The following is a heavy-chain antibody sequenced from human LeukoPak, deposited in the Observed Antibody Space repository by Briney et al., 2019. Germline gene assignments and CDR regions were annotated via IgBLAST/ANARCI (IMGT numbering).Heavy chain of an antibody. D-gene: IGHD6-13*01. CDR2: IYYSGST. CDR3: ARVRAAAGTFDY. CDR1: GGSISNYY. V-gene: IGHV4-59*12. Sequence: PSETLSLTCTVSGGSISNYYWSWIRQPPGKGLEWIGYIYYSGSTNYNPSLKSRVTISVDKSKNQFSLKLSSVTAADTAVYYCARVRAAAGTFDYWGQGTLVTVSS. J-gene: IGHJ4*02.